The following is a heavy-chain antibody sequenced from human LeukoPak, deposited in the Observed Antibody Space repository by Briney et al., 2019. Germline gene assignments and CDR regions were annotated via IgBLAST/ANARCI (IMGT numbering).Heavy chain of an antibody. Sequence: GESLKISCKGSGYSFTSYWIGWVRQMPGKGLEWMGIIYPGDSDTRYSPSFQGQVTISADKSISTAYLQWSSLKASDTAMYYCARADYIMITFGGVIAPDYFDYWGQGTLVTVSS. J-gene: IGHJ4*02. CDR3: ARADYIMITFGGVIAPDYFDY. CDR1: GYSFTSYW. CDR2: IYPGDSDT. V-gene: IGHV5-51*01. D-gene: IGHD3-16*02.